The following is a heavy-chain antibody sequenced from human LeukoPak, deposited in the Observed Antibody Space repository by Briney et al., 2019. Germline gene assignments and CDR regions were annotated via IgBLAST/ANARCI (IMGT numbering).Heavy chain of an antibody. CDR3: ARRRLTRRGYPRFDP. CDR2: MNPNSGNT. CDR1: GYTFTSYG. V-gene: IGHV1-8*02. Sequence: ASVKVSCKASGYTFTSYGISWVRQAPGQGLEWMGWMNPNSGNTGYAQKFQGRVTMTRNTSISTAYMELSSLRSEDTAVYYCARRRLTRRGYPRFDPWGQGTLVTVSS. D-gene: IGHD5-18*01. J-gene: IGHJ5*02.